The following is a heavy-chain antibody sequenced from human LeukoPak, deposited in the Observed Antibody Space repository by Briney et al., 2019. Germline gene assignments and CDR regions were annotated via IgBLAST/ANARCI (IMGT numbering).Heavy chain of an antibody. CDR2: IYYSGST. D-gene: IGHD4-23*01. V-gene: IGHV4-39*01. Sequence: SETLSLTCTVSGGSIISSTFYWGWVRQPPGKGLEWIGSIYYSGSTYYNPSLKSRVTISVDTSKNQFSLKLSSVTAADTAVYYCARQPTVVTPLWIGWFDPWGQGTLVTVSS. CDR3: ARQPTVVTPLWIGWFDP. CDR1: GGSIISSTFY. J-gene: IGHJ5*02.